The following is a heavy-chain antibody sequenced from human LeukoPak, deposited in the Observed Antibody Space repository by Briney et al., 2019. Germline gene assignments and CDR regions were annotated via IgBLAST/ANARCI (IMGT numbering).Heavy chain of an antibody. CDR3: AKNAEIWFGEINWFDP. J-gene: IGHJ5*02. V-gene: IGHV4-39*07. CDR2: IYYSGNT. CDR1: GGSISSSSSY. D-gene: IGHD3-10*01. Sequence: PSETLSLTCTVSGGSISSSSSYWGWIRQPPGRGLEWIGSIYYSGNTYYNPSLKSRVTILVDTPKNQFSLKLSSVTAADTAVYYCAKNAEIWFGEINWFDPWGQGTLVTVSS.